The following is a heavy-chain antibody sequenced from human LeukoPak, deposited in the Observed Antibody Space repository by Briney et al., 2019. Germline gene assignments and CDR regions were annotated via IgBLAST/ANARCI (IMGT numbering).Heavy chain of an antibody. J-gene: IGHJ5*02. CDR1: GYTFTGYY. D-gene: IGHD6-13*01. CDR2: INPNSGGT. Sequence: ASVKVSCKASGYTFTGYYMHWVRQAPGQGLEWMGWINPNSGGTNYAQKLQGRVTMTRDTSISTAYMELSRLRSDDTAVYYCARYLSSSWYNWFDPWGQGTLVTVSS. CDR3: ARYLSSSWYNWFDP. V-gene: IGHV1-2*02.